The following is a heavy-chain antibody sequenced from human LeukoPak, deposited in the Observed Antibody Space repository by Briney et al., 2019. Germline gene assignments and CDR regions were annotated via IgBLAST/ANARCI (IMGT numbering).Heavy chain of an antibody. J-gene: IGHJ5*02. CDR2: IRYDGSNK. Sequence: GGSLRLSCAASGFTFSSYGMHWVRQAPGKGLEWVAFIRYDGSNKYYADSVKGRFTISRDNAKNSLYLQMNSLRAEDTAVYYCARTGYSSGWYGGGNWFDPWGQGTLVTVSS. CDR1: GFTFSSYG. V-gene: IGHV3-30*02. D-gene: IGHD6-19*01. CDR3: ARTGYSSGWYGGGNWFDP.